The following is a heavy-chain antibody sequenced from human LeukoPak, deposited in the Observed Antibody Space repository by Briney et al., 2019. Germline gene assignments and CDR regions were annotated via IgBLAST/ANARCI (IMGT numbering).Heavy chain of an antibody. CDR1: GGSFSGYY. D-gene: IGHD1-26*01. J-gene: IGHJ4*02. CDR2: INHSGST. CDR3: VKSGGYGLIDY. Sequence: SETLSLTCAVYGGSFSGYYWSWIRQPPGKGLEWIGEINHSGSTNYNPSLKSRVTISVDTSKNQFSLKLSSVTAADTAMYFCVKSGGYGLIDYWGQGTLVTVSS. V-gene: IGHV4-34*01.